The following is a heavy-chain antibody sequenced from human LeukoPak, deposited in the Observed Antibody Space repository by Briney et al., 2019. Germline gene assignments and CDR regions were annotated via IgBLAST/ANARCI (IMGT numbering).Heavy chain of an antibody. CDR2: IYYTGST. CDR3: ARRPHTGYSGDWGPHDYYYGMNV. D-gene: IGHD6-19*01. CDR1: GGSISTYY. Sequence: SETLSLTRTVSGGSISTYYWSWIRQPPGKGLEWIGYIYYTGSTNYNPSLKSRVTISVDTSKNQFSLKLSPVTAADTAVYYCARRPHTGYSGDWGPHDYYYGMNVWGQGTTVTVSS. J-gene: IGHJ6*02. V-gene: IGHV4-59*08.